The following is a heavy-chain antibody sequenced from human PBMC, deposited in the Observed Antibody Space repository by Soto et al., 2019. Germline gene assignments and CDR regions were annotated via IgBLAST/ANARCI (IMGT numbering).Heavy chain of an antibody. V-gene: IGHV3-23*01. CDR1: GFTFSTYA. D-gene: IGHD1-26*01. CDR2: ISGSGSNT. J-gene: IGHJ4*02. Sequence: RRLSCAASGFTFSTYAMSWVRQAPGKGLEWVSAISGSGSNTYYADSVRGRFTISRDDSKSTLYLQMNSLRAEDTAVYYCARDPSHSYYTLFYYFDYWGQGXLVTVYS. CDR3: ARDPSHSYYTLFYYFDY.